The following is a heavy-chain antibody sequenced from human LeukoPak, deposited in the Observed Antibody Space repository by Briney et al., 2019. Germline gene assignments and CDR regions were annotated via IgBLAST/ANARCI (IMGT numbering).Heavy chain of an antibody. CDR2: INPNSGGT. D-gene: IGHD6-13*01. CDR1: GYTFTGYY. J-gene: IGHJ5*02. V-gene: IGHV1-2*02. Sequence: ASVKVSCKASGYTFTGYYMHWVRQAPGQGLEWMGWINPNSGGTNCAQKFQGRVTMTRDTSISTAYMELSRLRSDDTAVYYCARDAIAAAGTNWFDPWGQGTLVTVSS. CDR3: ARDAIAAAGTNWFDP.